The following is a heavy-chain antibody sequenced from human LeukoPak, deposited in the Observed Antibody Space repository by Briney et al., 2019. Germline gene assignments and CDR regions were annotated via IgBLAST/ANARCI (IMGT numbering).Heavy chain of an antibody. Sequence: PSETLSLTCTVSGGSISGYYWSWIRQPPGKGLEWIGYIHYIGSTNYNPSLKSRVTISAHTSKNQFSLRLTSVTAADTAVFYCARHPYYYDSRGNVQLDDFDYWGQGIQVTVSS. CDR2: IHYIGST. J-gene: IGHJ4*02. CDR1: GGSISGYY. CDR3: ARHPYYYDSRGNVQLDDFDY. D-gene: IGHD3-22*01. V-gene: IGHV4-59*08.